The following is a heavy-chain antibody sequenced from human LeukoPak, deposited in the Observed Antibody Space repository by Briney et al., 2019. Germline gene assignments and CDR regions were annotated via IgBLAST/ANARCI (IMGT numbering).Heavy chain of an antibody. J-gene: IGHJ3*02. Sequence: TGGSLRLSCTASGFTFSTYTMNWVRRAPGKGLEWVSSIGSSSTYIYYADSVRGRFTISRDNAKSSLYLELNSLRAEDTAVYYCARDNFFYDDTGYAFDIWGQGTMVTVSS. CDR3: ARDNFFYDDTGYAFDI. CDR2: IGSSSTYI. D-gene: IGHD3-22*01. CDR1: GFTFSTYT. V-gene: IGHV3-21*01.